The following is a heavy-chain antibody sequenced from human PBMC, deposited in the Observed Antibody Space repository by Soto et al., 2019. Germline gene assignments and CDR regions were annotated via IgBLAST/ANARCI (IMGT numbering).Heavy chain of an antibody. CDR2: IIPIFGTA. J-gene: IGHJ6*02. CDR3: ARNPRYYDFWSGYTPWYYGMDV. D-gene: IGHD3-3*01. Sequence: SVKVSCKXSGGTFSSYAISWVRQAPGQGLEWMGGIIPIFGTANYAQKFQGRVTITADESTSTAYMELSSLRSEDTAVYYCARNPRYYDFWSGYTPWYYGMDVWGQGTTVTVSS. CDR1: GGTFSSYA. V-gene: IGHV1-69*13.